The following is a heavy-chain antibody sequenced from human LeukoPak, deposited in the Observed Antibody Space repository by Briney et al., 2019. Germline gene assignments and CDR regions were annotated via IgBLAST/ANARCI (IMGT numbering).Heavy chain of an antibody. V-gene: IGHV1-18*01. CDR3: ATHSYAYGMDV. J-gene: IGHJ6*02. CDR2: ISTYNGNT. Sequence: ASVKVSCKTSGYTFTNYGISWVRQAPGQGLEWMGWISTYNGNTNYAQKLQGRVTMTTDTPTRTAYMELRSLRSDDTAVYYCATHSYAYGMDVWGQGTTVTVSS. D-gene: IGHD5-18*01. CDR1: GYTFTNYG.